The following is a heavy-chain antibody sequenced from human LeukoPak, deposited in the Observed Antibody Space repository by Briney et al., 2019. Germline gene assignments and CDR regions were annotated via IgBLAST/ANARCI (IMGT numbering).Heavy chain of an antibody. V-gene: IGHV3-15*01. CDR1: GFTFPDAW. J-gene: IGHJ1*01. Sequence: PGGSLRLSCAASGFTFPDAWIDWVRQAPGKGLEWVDRIKNKFRGRTTDYASSVKGRFTISRDDSRNTLYLQMDSLKTEDTGVYYCVTDGGHLPYYFTYWGQGTLVTVSS. CDR3: VTDGGHLPYYFTY. D-gene: IGHD3-22*01. CDR2: IKNKFRGRTT.